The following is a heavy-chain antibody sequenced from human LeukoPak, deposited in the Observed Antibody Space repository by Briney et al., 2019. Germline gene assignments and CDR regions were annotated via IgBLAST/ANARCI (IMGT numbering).Heavy chain of an antibody. D-gene: IGHD6-13*01. CDR2: IYYSGST. CDR1: GGSISSSSYY. J-gene: IGHJ4*02. Sequence: SGTLSLTCTVSGGSISSSSYYWGWIRQPPGKGLEWIGSIYYSGSTYYNPSLKSRVTISVDTSKNQFSLKLSSVTAADTAVYYCARLIAAAGTLDYWGQGTLVTVSS. CDR3: ARLIAAAGTLDY. V-gene: IGHV4-39*07.